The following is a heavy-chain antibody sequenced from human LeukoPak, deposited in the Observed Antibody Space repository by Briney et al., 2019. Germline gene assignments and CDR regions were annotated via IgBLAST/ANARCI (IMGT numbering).Heavy chain of an antibody. D-gene: IGHD6-25*01. CDR3: AREGGFYLPLDY. V-gene: IGHV4-4*02. CDR2: VHLDGRT. Sequence: SETLSLNCGVSGGSVSSTNWWRWIRQPPGKGLEWIGEVHLDGRTNFNPYLKSRLTMSVDLSENHVSLKLTSVTAADTAVYYCAREGGFYLPLDYSGQGTLVTVSS. J-gene: IGHJ4*02. CDR1: GGSVSSTNW.